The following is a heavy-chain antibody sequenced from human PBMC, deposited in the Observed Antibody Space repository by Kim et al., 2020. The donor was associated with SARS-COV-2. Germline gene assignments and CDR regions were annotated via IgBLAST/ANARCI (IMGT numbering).Heavy chain of an antibody. Sequence: GGSLRLSCAASGFTFSSYAMSWVRQAPGKGLEWVSAISGSGGSTYYADSVKGRFTISRDNSKNTLYLQMNSLRAEDTAVYYCAKGQTQRYYYGSGPRSYYGMDVWGQGTTVTVSS. D-gene: IGHD3-10*01. CDR3: AKGQTQRYYYGSGPRSYYGMDV. CDR1: GFTFSSYA. J-gene: IGHJ6*02. V-gene: IGHV3-23*01. CDR2: ISGSGGST.